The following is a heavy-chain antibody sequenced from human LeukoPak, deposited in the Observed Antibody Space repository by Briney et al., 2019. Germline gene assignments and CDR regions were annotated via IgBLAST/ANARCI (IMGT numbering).Heavy chain of an antibody. D-gene: IGHD6-19*01. CDR3: ARDRPYSSGWYRRGAFDI. CDR1: GLTFSSYW. Sequence: GQSLTLSCAASGLTFSSYWMSWVRQAPGKGMGWVANIKPDGSEKYYVDSVKGRFTISRDNAKNSLYLQMNSLRAEDTAVYYCARDRPYSSGWYRRGAFDIWGQGTMVTVPS. J-gene: IGHJ3*02. CDR2: IKPDGSEK. V-gene: IGHV3-7*01.